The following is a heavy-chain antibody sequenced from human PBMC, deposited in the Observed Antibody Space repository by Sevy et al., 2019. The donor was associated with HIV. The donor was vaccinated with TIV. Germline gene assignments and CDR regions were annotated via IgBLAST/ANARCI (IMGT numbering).Heavy chain of an antibody. CDR1: GDSVSSNSAA. Sequence: SQTLSLTGAISGDSVSSNSAAWNWIRQSPSRGLEWLGRTYYRSKWYNDYAVSVKSRISINPDTSNNQFSLQLNSVTPEETAVYYCARAGGGGYCSGGSCYSSYYYFYGMDVWGQGTTVTVSS. J-gene: IGHJ6*02. CDR3: ARAGGGGYCSGGSCYSSYYYFYGMDV. V-gene: IGHV6-1*01. D-gene: IGHD2-15*01. CDR2: TYYRSKWYN.